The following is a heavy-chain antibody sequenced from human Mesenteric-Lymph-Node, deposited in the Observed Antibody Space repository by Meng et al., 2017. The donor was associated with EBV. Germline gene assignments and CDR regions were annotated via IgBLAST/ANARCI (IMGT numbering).Heavy chain of an antibody. CDR2: ISGSGRTT. J-gene: IGHJ4*02. CDR1: GFTFSSFA. V-gene: IGHV3-23*04. Sequence: EERLVGGGGGRVQPGGSLRLSCAASGFTFSSFAMSWVRQAPGRGLEWVASISGSGRTTHYADSLKGRFTISRDKSRNTLHLQMNSLRADDTAVYYCAKDQALFDYLYFDYWGQGTLVTVSS. D-gene: IGHD3-9*01. CDR3: AKDQALFDYLYFDY.